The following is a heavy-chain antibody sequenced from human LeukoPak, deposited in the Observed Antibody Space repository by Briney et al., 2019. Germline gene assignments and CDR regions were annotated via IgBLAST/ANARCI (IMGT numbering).Heavy chain of an antibody. D-gene: IGHD3-10*01. CDR1: GYTFTSYD. CDR3: ARGLRVPNTENYYYYMDV. CDR2: MNPNSGNT. Sequence: ASVKVCCKASGYTFTSYDINWVRQATGQGLEWMGWMNPNSGNTDYAQKFQGRVTITRNTSISTAYMELSSLRSEDTAVYYCARGLRVPNTENYYYYMDVWGKGTTVTVSS. J-gene: IGHJ6*03. V-gene: IGHV1-8*03.